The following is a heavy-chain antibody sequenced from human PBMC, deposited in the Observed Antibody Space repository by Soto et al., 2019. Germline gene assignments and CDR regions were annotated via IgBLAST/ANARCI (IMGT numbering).Heavy chain of an antibody. J-gene: IGHJ4*02. V-gene: IGHV3-30*18. D-gene: IGHD1-26*01. Sequence: GESLKISCAASGFTFSSYGMHWVRQAPGKGLEWVAVISYDGSNKYYADSVKGRFTISRDNSKNTLYLQMNSLRAEDTAVYYCAKAIHYSGSYWGFDYWGQGTLVTVSS. CDR1: GFTFSSYG. CDR3: AKAIHYSGSYWGFDY. CDR2: ISYDGSNK.